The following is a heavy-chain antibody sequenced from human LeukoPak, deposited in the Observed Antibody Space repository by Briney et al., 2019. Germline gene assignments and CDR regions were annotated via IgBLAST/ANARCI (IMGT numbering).Heavy chain of an antibody. D-gene: IGHD2-2*01. J-gene: IGHJ4*01. CDR2: IYYSGST. CDR1: GGSISSGGYY. Sequence: SQTLSLTCTVSGGSISSGGYYWSWIRQHPGKGLEWIGYIYYSGSTYYNPSLKSRVTISVDTSKNQFSLKLSSVTAADTAVYYCARGGMVRLCPFDYGGHGTLVTGSS. V-gene: IGHV4-31*03. CDR3: ARGGMVRLCPFDY.